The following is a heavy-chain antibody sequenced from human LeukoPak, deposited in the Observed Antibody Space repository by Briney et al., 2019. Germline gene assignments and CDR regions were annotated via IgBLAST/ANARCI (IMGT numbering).Heavy chain of an antibody. V-gene: IGHV3-20*04. D-gene: IGHD3-10*01. CDR1: GFTFDDYG. CDR3: ARNSGAGYCFYMDV. CDR2: IKWNGGST. Sequence: GGSLRLSCAASGFTFDDYGMSWVRQAPGKGLEWVSGIKWNGGSTGYADSVKGRFTISRDNAKNSLYLQMNSLRAEDTALYYCARNSGAGYCFYMDVWGKGTAVTVSS. J-gene: IGHJ6*03.